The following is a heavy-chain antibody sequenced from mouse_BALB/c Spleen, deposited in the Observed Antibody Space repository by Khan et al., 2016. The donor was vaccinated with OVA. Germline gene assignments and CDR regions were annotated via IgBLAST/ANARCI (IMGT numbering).Heavy chain of an antibody. D-gene: IGHD2-14*01. Sequence: EVQLQQSGPDLVKPGASVKLSCKASGYSFTLYYMSWVKQSHGKSLEWIGRVNPNTDNINYNQEFKGKAILTVDKSSNTAYMELRSPTSEDSAVYFCARGYDFFASWGQGTLVTVSA. CDR1: GYSFTLYY. CDR2: VNPNTDNI. J-gene: IGHJ3*01. V-gene: IGHV1-26*01. CDR3: ARGYDFFAS.